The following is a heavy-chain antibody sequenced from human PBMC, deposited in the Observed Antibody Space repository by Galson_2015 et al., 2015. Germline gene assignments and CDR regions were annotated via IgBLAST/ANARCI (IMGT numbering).Heavy chain of an antibody. Sequence: QSGAEVKKPGESLKISCKGSGYSFTSYWIGWVRQMPGKGLEWMGIIYPGDSDTRYSPSFQGQVTISADKSISTAYLQWSSLKASDTAMYYCARLAAGHCSSTSCPVYWYFDLWGRGTLVTVSS. CDR1: GYSFTSYW. J-gene: IGHJ2*01. CDR2: IYPGDSDT. D-gene: IGHD2-2*01. CDR3: ARLAAGHCSSTSCPVYWYFDL. V-gene: IGHV5-51*01.